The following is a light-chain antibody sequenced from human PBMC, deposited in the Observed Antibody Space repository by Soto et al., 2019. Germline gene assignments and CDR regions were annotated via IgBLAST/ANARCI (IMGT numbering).Light chain of an antibody. V-gene: IGKV3-11*01. Sequence: EIVLTQSPATLSLSPGERATLSCRASQTVGRYLGWFQQKPGQAPRLLIYDASNRATGIPARVSGTASGTDFTLTISSLAPEDSAVYYCQQRLSWPLTFGGGTKVEIK. CDR3: QQRLSWPLT. CDR1: QTVGRY. CDR2: DAS. J-gene: IGKJ4*01.